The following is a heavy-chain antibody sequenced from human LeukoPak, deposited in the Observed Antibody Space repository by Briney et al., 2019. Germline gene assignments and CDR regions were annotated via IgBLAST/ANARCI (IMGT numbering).Heavy chain of an antibody. Sequence: SETLSLTCTVSGGSIGSSSYHWGWIRQPPGKGLEWIGSVYYSGSTYNNPSLKSRVTISVDTSKKQFSLKMSAVTAADTAVYYCARLRVGATGYFDSWGQGTLVTVSS. CDR1: GGSIGSSSYH. V-gene: IGHV4-39*01. J-gene: IGHJ4*02. CDR2: VYYSGST. D-gene: IGHD1-26*01. CDR3: ARLRVGATGYFDS.